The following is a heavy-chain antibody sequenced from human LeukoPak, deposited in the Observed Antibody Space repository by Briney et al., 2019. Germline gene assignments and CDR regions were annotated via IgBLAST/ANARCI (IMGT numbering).Heavy chain of an antibody. V-gene: IGHV1-3*04. CDR3: ARGYSDFWSGWFDP. D-gene: IGHD3-3*01. J-gene: IGHJ5*02. CDR2: INTGNGNT. Sequence: ASVKVSCKASGYTFTSYTMHWVRQAPGQRLEWMGWINTGNGNTKYSQEFQGRVTITRDTSASTAYMELSSLRSDDTAVYYCARGYSDFWSGWFDPWGQGTLVTVSS. CDR1: GYTFTSYT.